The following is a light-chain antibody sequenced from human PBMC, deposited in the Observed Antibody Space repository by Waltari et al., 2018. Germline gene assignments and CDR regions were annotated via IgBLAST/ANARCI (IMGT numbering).Light chain of an antibody. Sequence: SYVVTQPTSVSVAPGETATITCRGNKLGTYSVPWYQQKACQAPVLVIFYDRDRPSGIPDRFSGSNSGNTATLTISRVEAGDEARYYCHVWHPHVDPGVFGTGTEVTVL. CDR2: YDR. J-gene: IGLJ1*01. CDR1: KLGTYS. V-gene: IGLV3-21*04. CDR3: HVWHPHVDPGV.